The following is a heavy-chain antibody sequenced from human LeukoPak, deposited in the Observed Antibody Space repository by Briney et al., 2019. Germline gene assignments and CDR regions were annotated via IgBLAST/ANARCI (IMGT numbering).Heavy chain of an antibody. V-gene: IGHV3-23*01. D-gene: IGHD2-2*02. J-gene: IGHJ6*02. CDR2: ISGSGGST. Sequence: GGSLRLSCAASGFTFSSYGMSWVRQAPGKGLEWVSGISGSGGSTYYADSVKGRFNISRDNSKNTLYLQMNSLRAEDTAVYYCAKAVSCSSTSCYRSYGMDVRGQGTTVTVSS. CDR1: GFTFSSYG. CDR3: AKAVSCSSTSCYRSYGMDV.